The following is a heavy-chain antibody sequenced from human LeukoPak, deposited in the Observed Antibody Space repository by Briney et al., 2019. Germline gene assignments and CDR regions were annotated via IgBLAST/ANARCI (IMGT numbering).Heavy chain of an antibody. CDR1: RFTVSSNY. CDR3: ARSAPLGTHQYYFDY. Sequence: GGSLRLSCAASRFTVSSNYMSWDRQAPGKGVEWVSVIYSGGSRYYEDSVKGRFRLSRDNSRNALYLQMNSLRADDTAVYYCARSAPLGTHQYYFDYWGQGTLVTVSS. CDR2: IYSGGSR. J-gene: IGHJ4*02. V-gene: IGHV3-53*01. D-gene: IGHD3-16*01.